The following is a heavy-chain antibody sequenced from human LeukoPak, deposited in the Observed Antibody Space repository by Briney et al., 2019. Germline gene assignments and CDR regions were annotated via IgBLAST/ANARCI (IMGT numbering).Heavy chain of an antibody. V-gene: IGHV3-21*01. D-gene: IGHD5-18*01. CDR1: GFTFSSYS. CDR2: ISSSSSYI. CDR3: AKDLRGYSYGLRNNWFDP. J-gene: IGHJ5*02. Sequence: GGSLRLSCAASGFTFSSYSMNWVRQAPGKGLEWVSSISSSSSYIYYADSVKGRFTISRDNAKNTLYLQMNSLRAEDTAVYYCAKDLRGYSYGLRNNWFDPWGQGTLVTVSS.